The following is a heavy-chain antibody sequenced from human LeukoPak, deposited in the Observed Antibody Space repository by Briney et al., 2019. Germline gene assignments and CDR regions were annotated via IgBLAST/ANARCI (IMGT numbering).Heavy chain of an antibody. J-gene: IGHJ4*02. Sequence: GGSLRLSCAASGFTFSSYSMNWVRQAPGKGLEWVSYISSSSTIYYADSVKGRFTISRDNAKNSLYLQMNSLRAEDTAVYYCARDGDADYWGQGTLVTVSS. D-gene: IGHD4-17*01. CDR3: ARDGDADY. CDR1: GFTFSSYS. V-gene: IGHV3-48*04. CDR2: ISSSSTI.